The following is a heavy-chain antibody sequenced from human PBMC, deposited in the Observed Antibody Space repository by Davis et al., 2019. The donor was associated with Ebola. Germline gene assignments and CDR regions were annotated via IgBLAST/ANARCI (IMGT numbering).Heavy chain of an antibody. CDR2: VILKSGAT. D-gene: IGHD4-11*01. CDR3: ARGHNYAHEY. J-gene: IGHJ4*02. CDR1: GYTFTAYN. V-gene: IGHV1-2*06. Sequence: ASVKVFCKASGYTFTAYNLHWVRQVPGHGLEWLGRVILKSGATNYAQKFQGRVTMTRDTSISTVYMELSSLRYDDTADYYCARGHNYAHEYWGQGTLVTVSS.